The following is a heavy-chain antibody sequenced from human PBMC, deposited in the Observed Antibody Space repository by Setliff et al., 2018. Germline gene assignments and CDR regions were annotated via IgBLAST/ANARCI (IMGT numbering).Heavy chain of an antibody. CDR3: ARRPIALAGYRKGAFDI. D-gene: IGHD6-19*01. J-gene: IGHJ3*02. V-gene: IGHV1-69*13. CDR1: GGTFSSYA. Sequence: SVKVSCKASGGTFSSYAISWVRQAPGQGLEWMGRIIPIFGTANYAQKFQGRVTITADESTSTAYMELSSLRSEDTAVYYCARRPIALAGYRKGAFDIWGQGTMVTVSS. CDR2: IIPIFGTA.